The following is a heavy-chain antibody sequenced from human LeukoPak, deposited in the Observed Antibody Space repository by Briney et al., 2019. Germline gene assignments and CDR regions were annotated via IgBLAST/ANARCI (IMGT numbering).Heavy chain of an antibody. Sequence: ASVKVSCKASGYTFTSYYMHWVRQAPGQGLEWMGIINPSGGSTSYAQKFQGRVTMTRDTSTSTVYMELSSLRSEDTAVYYCARDRTPVPGTGEIDYWGQGTLVTVSS. D-gene: IGHD1/OR15-1a*01. CDR1: GYTFTSYY. CDR2: INPSGGST. V-gene: IGHV1-46*01. CDR3: ARDRTPVPGTGEIDY. J-gene: IGHJ4*02.